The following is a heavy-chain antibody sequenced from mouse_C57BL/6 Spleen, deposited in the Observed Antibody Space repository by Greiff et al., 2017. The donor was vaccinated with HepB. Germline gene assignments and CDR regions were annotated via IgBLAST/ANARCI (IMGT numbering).Heavy chain of an antibody. V-gene: IGHV1-69*01. Sequence: VQLQQPGAELVMPGASVKLSCKASGYTFTSYWMHWVKQRPGQGLEWIGEIDPSDSYTNYNQKFKGKSTLTVDKSSSTAYMQLSSLTYEDSAVYYCARSQLYYFDYWGQGTTLTVSS. J-gene: IGHJ2*01. D-gene: IGHD4-1*02. CDR2: IDPSDSYT. CDR1: GYTFTSYW. CDR3: ARSQLYYFDY.